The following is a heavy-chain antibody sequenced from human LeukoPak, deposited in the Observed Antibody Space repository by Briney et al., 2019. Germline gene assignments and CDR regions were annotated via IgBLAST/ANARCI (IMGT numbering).Heavy chain of an antibody. V-gene: IGHV1-18*01. Sequence: ASVKVSCKASGYTFTSYGISWVRRAPGQGLEWMGWISAYNGNTNYAQKLQGRVTMTTDTSSSTAYMELRSLRSDDTAVYYCARVEGVVAATKGHWFDPWGQGTLVTVSS. J-gene: IGHJ5*02. CDR3: ARVEGVVAATKGHWFDP. CDR1: GYTFTSYG. D-gene: IGHD2-15*01. CDR2: ISAYNGNT.